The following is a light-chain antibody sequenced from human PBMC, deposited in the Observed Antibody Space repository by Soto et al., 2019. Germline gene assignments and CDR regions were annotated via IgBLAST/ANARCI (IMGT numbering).Light chain of an antibody. V-gene: IGKV3-15*01. Sequence: EVVMRQSPATLSVSPREGATHSCRASQGIGDTLAWYQHKPGQTPRLLIYDTSTRATGVPTRFSGSRSGAEFTLTIISLHSEDFAVDYCQPYNNWPLTFGGGTKVEIK. J-gene: IGKJ4*01. CDR1: QGIGDT. CDR2: DTS. CDR3: QPYNNWPLT.